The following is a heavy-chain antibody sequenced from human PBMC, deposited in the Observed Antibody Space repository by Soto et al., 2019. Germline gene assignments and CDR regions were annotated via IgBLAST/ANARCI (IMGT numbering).Heavy chain of an antibody. V-gene: IGHV3-30-3*01. CDR3: ARFKGCSGGSCYPYFDY. D-gene: IGHD2-15*01. Sequence: QVQLVESGGGVVQPGRSLRLSCAASGFTFSSYAMHWVRQAPGKGLEWVAVMSYDGSNKYYADSVKGRFTISRDNSKNTLYLQMNSLRAKDTAVYYCARFKGCSGGSCYPYFDYWGQGTLVTVSS. CDR1: GFTFSSYA. CDR2: MSYDGSNK. J-gene: IGHJ4*02.